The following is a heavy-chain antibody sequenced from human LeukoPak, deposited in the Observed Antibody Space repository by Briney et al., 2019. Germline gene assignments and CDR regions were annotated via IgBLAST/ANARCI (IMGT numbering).Heavy chain of an antibody. CDR2: IYYSGST. V-gene: IGHV4-31*03. CDR1: GGSISSGGYY. CDR3: ARGEKGYDFWWGYSNGYFDY. D-gene: IGHD3-3*01. Sequence: SETLSLTCTVSGGSISSGGYYWSWIRQHPGKGLEWIGYIYYSGSTYYNPSLKSRVTISVDKSKNQFSMKLSAVSAADTAVYYCARGEKGYDFWWGYSNGYFDYWGQEPRVPVS. J-gene: IGHJ4*02.